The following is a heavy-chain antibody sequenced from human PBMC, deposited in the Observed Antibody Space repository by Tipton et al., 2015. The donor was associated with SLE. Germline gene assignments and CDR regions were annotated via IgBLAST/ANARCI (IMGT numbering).Heavy chain of an antibody. Sequence: TLSLTCSVSGASISRYYWSWLRQSAEKGLGGIGRIYVSGSTNYNPSLKSRVTMSVDTSKSQFSLELTSVTVADTAVYYCARGDDILTDNWFNSWGQGTLVTVSS. CDR3: ARGDDILTDNWFNS. CDR2: IYVSGST. D-gene: IGHD3-9*01. V-gene: IGHV4-4*07. J-gene: IGHJ5*01. CDR1: GASISRYY.